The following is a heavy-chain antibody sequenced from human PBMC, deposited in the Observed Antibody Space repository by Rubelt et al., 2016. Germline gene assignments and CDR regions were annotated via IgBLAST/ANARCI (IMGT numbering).Heavy chain of an antibody. Sequence: GGGLVQPGGSLRLSCAASGFTVSSNYMHWVRQAPGKGLEWVAVISYDGSSKYYAESVKGRFTISRDNSKNTLYLQMNSLRPDDTAVYYCARRSGGSTDYWGQGTLVTVSS. CDR3: ARRSGGSTDY. CDR1: GFTVSSNY. J-gene: IGHJ4*02. D-gene: IGHD1-26*01. CDR2: ISYDGSSK. V-gene: IGHV3-30*03.